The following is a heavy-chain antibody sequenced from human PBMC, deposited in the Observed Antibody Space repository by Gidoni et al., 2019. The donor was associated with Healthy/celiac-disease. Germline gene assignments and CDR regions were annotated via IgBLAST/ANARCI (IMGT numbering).Heavy chain of an antibody. CDR3: ARRAGYCSSTSCSDYYYYGMDV. CDR2: IIPIFGTA. D-gene: IGHD2-2*01. V-gene: IGHV1-69*01. Sequence: QVQLVQSGAEVKKPGSSVKVSCKASGATFSSYAISWVRQAPGQGLEWMGGIIPIFGTANYAQKFQGRVTITADESTSTAYMELSSLRSEDTAVYYCARRAGYCSSTSCSDYYYYGMDVWGQGTTVTVSS. CDR1: GATFSSYA. J-gene: IGHJ6*02.